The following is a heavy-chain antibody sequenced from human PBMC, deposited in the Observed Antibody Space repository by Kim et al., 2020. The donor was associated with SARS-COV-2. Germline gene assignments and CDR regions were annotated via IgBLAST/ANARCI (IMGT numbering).Heavy chain of an antibody. D-gene: IGHD4-4*01. J-gene: IGHJ4*02. Sequence: ASVKVSCKASGYTFTSYAMHWVRHAPGQRLEWMGWINAGSGYTKYSQKFQGRVTITRDTSASTVYMELSSLRSEVTAVYYCARDLTIVTADTLDYLDHWGQGTLVTVSS. CDR2: INAGSGYT. CDR1: GYTFTSYA. CDR3: ARDLTIVTADTLDYLDH. V-gene: IGHV1-3*01.